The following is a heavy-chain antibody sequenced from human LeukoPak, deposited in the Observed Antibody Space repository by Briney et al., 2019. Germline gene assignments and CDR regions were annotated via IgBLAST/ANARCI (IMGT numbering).Heavy chain of an antibody. Sequence: SETLSLTCTVSGYSSSSGHYYGWIRQPPGKGLEWIGSIYSSGSTYYNSSLKSRVTISIDTSKNQVSLKMSSVTAADTAVYYCAKSGGYGLIDYWGQGTLVTVSS. J-gene: IGHJ4*01. CDR3: AKSGGYGLIDY. CDR2: IYSSGST. D-gene: IGHD6-25*01. V-gene: IGHV4-38-2*02. CDR1: GYSSSSGHY.